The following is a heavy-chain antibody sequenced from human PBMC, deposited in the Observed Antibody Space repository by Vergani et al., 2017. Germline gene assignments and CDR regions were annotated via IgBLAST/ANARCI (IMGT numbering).Heavy chain of an antibody. CDR2: NYWNDDQ. D-gene: IGHD1-7*01. CDR3: AYRNTECGTTGCFYPFYYYYYMDV. Sequence: QITLKESGPTLVKPTQTLTLTCTFSGFSLNTRGVSVAWIRQPPGKALDWLALNYWNDDQHYSPSLNNRVTITKDTSKNQVVLTMTNMDYVDTGTYYCAYRNTECGTTGCFYPFYYYYYMDVWGKGTTVTVSS. V-gene: IGHV2-5*04. CDR1: GFSLNTRGVS. J-gene: IGHJ6*03.